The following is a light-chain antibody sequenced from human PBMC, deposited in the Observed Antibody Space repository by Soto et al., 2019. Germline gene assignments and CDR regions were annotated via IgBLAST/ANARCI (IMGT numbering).Light chain of an antibody. CDR1: QSISSW. CDR3: QQYNSYAYT. V-gene: IGKV1-5*03. Sequence: DIQMTQSPSTLSASVGDRVTITCRASQSISSWLAWYQQKPGKAPKLLISKASSLESGVPSRFSGSGSGTEFTLTISSLQPDDFATYYCQQYNSYAYTFGQGT. J-gene: IGKJ2*01. CDR2: KAS.